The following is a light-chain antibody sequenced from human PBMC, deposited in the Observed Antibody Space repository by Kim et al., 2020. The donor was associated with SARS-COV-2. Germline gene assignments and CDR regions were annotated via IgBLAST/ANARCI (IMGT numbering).Light chain of an antibody. CDR2: GAS. V-gene: IGKV4-1*01. Sequence: ATINCKSSQSGLYSSNNRSYLAWYQHKPGQPPKLLMYGASTRESGVPDRFSGSGSGTDFTLTISSLQAEDVALYYCQQYYSTPYTFGQGTKLEI. CDR1: QSGLYSSNNRSY. J-gene: IGKJ2*01. CDR3: QQYYSTPYT.